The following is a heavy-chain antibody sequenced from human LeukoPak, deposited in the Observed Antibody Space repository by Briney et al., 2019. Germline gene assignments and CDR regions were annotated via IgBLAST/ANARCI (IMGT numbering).Heavy chain of an antibody. D-gene: IGHD3-22*01. V-gene: IGHV4-59*01. CDR1: SGSITNYY. CDR3: ASVEDYYDSSGFDY. CDR2: IYYSGNT. Sequence: SETLSLTCTVSSGSITNYYWSWIRQPPGKGLEWIGFIYYSGNTNYNPSLKSRVTISVDTSKNQFSLKLSSMTAADTAVYYCASVEDYYDSSGFDYWGQGTLVTVSS. J-gene: IGHJ4*02.